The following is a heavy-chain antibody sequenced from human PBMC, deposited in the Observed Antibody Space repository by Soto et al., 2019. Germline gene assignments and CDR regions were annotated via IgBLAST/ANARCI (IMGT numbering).Heavy chain of an antibody. D-gene: IGHD5-18*01. CDR3: AKSAPGNNYGGNAFDI. CDR2: SSVTSSYT. V-gene: IGHV3-11*06. J-gene: IGHJ3*02. Sequence: KPGGSLRLSCAASGFTFSDYYMNWIRQAPGKGLEWISYSSVTSSYTKYADSVKGRFTISRDNARNSPYLQMYSLRAEDTAVYYCAKSAPGNNYGGNAFDIWGQGTMVTVSS. CDR1: GFTFSDYY.